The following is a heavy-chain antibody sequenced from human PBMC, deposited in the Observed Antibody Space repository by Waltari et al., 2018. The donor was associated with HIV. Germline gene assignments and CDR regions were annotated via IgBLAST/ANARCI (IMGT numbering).Heavy chain of an antibody. J-gene: IGHJ6*02. V-gene: IGHV3-74*01. Sequence: EVQLVESGGGLVQPGGSLRLSCAASGFTFSSYWMHWVRQAPGKGQVWVSRINSDGSSTSYADSVKGRFTISRDNAKNTLYLQMNSLRAEDTAVYYCASGYSSSWRSDYYYYGMDVWGQGTTVTVSS. D-gene: IGHD6-13*01. CDR3: ASGYSSSWRSDYYYYGMDV. CDR2: INSDGSST. CDR1: GFTFSSYW.